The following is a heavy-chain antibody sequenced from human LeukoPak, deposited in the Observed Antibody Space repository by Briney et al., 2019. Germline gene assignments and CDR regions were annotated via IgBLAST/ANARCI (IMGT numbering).Heavy chain of an antibody. V-gene: IGHV3-30*18. J-gene: IGHJ4*02. CDR3: AKDQASYSSHSPDN. Sequence: PGGSLRLSCAASGFTFSSYGMHWVRQAPGKGLEWVAVISYDGSNKYYADSVKGRFTISRDNSKNTLYLQMNSLRAEDTAVYYCAKDQASYSSHSPDNWGQGTLVTVSS. CDR1: GFTFSSYG. CDR2: ISYDGSNK. D-gene: IGHD6-13*01.